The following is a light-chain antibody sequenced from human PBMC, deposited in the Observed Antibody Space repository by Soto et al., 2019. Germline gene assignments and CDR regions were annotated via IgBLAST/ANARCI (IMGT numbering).Light chain of an antibody. CDR1: SSDVGGYNY. CDR2: DVS. Sequence: QLVLTQPASVSGSPGQSITISCTGTSSDVGGYNYVSWYQQHPGKAPKLVIYDVSSRPSGVSNRFSGSKSGNTASLTISGLQAEDEADYNCSSYTTSSTVVFGGGTKLTVL. J-gene: IGLJ2*01. CDR3: SSYTTSSTVV. V-gene: IGLV2-14*01.